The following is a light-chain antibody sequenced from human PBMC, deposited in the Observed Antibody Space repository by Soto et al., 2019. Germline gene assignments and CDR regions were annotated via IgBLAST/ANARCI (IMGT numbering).Light chain of an antibody. CDR3: SSYAGINNLGV. J-gene: IGLJ1*01. Sequence: QSALTQPPSASGSPGQSVTISFTGTTSDVGGYKYVSWYQQHPGKAPKLMIFEVNKRPSGVPDRFSGSKSGNTASLTVYGIEAEDEADYYCSSYAGINNLGVFGTGTKVTVL. CDR1: TSDVGGYKY. CDR2: EVN. V-gene: IGLV2-8*01.